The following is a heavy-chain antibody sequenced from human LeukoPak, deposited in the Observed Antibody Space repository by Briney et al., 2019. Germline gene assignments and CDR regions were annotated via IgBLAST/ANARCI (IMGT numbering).Heavy chain of an antibody. V-gene: IGHV4-39*01. J-gene: IGHJ6*03. CDR2: IYYSGTT. CDR1: GGSISSNNYY. Sequence: SETLSLTCTVSGGSISSNNYYWGWIRQPPGKGLEWIGSIYYSGTTYYNPYLKSRVTISVDTSKNQFSLKLSSVTAADTAVYFCARLSPWEFTYYYYYMDVWGKGTTVTVSS. CDR3: ARLSPWEFTYYYYYMDV. D-gene: IGHD3-10*01.